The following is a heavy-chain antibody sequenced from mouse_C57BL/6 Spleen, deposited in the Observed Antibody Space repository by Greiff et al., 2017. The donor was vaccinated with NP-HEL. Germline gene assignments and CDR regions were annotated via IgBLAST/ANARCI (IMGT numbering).Heavy chain of an antibody. V-gene: IGHV1-82*01. CDR2: IYPGDGDT. D-gene: IGHD1-1*01. J-gene: IGHJ1*03. CDR3: ARLYGSSLYWYFDV. CDR1: GYAFSSSW. Sequence: VQLQQSGPELVKPGASVKISCKASGYAFSSSWLNWVKQRPGKGLEWIGRIYPGDGDTNYNGKFKGKATLTADKSSSTAYMQLSSLTSEDSAVYFCARLYGSSLYWYFDVWGTGTTVTVSS.